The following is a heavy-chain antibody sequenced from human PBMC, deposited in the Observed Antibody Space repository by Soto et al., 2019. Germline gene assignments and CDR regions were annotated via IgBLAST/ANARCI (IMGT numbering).Heavy chain of an antibody. CDR1: GFTLSSYS. J-gene: IGHJ5*02. V-gene: IGHV3-21*01. CDR2: ISSSSSYI. CDR3: ARDPEDSSSWYWDNWFDP. D-gene: IGHD6-13*01. Sequence: GGSLRLSCAASGFTLSSYSMNWVRQAPGKGLEWVSSISSSSSYIYYADSVKGRFTISRDNAKNSLYLQMNSLRAEDTAVYYCARDPEDSSSWYWDNWFDPWGQGTLVTVSS.